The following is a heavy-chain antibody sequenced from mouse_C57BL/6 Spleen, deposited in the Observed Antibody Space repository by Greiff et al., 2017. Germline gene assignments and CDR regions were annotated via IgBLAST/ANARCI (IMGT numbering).Heavy chain of an antibody. Sequence: EVHLVESGGDLVKPGGSLKLSCAASGFTFSSYGMSWVRQTPDQRLEWVATISSGGSYTYYPDSVKGRFTISRDNAKNTLYLQMSSLKSEDTAMYYCARQGTTVVAPFDYWGQGTTLTVSS. CDR2: ISSGGSYT. D-gene: IGHD1-1*01. CDR3: ARQGTTVVAPFDY. J-gene: IGHJ2*01. V-gene: IGHV5-6*01. CDR1: GFTFSSYG.